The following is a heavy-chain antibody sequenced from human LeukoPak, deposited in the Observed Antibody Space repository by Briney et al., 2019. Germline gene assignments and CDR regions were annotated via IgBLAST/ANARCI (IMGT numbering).Heavy chain of an antibody. D-gene: IGHD1-26*01. CDR3: ARDPIVGPLPRRTHWDY. CDR1: GYTFTGYY. J-gene: IGHJ4*02. Sequence: ASVKVSCKASGYTFTGYYMHWVRQAPGQGLEWMGWINPNSGGTNYAQKFQGRVTMTRDMSTSTAYMELRSLRSDDTAVYYCARDPIVGPLPRRTHWDYWGQGTLVTVSS. CDR2: INPNSGGT. V-gene: IGHV1-2*02.